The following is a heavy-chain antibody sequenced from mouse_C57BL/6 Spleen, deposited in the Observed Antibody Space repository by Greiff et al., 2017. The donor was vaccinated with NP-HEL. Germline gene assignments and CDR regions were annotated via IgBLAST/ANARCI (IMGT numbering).Heavy chain of an antibody. Sequence: QVQLQQSGAELVRPGTSVKVSCKASGYAFTNYLIEWVKQRPGQGLEWIGVINPGSGGTNYNEKFKGKATLTADKSSSTAYMQLSSLTSEDSAVYFFAIGDMVTKCYYFDYWGQGTTLTVSS. CDR1: GYAFTNYL. CDR2: INPGSGGT. J-gene: IGHJ2*01. CDR3: AIGDMVTKCYYFDY. D-gene: IGHD2-2*01. V-gene: IGHV1-54*01.